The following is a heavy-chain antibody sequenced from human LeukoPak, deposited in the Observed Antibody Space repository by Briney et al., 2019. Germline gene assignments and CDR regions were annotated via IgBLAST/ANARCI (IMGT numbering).Heavy chain of an antibody. Sequence: PSETLSLTCTVSGGSISSSSYYWGWIRQPPGKGLEWIGRIYTSGSTNYNPSLKSRVTMSVDTSKNQFSLKLSSVTAADTAVYYCARSRPRGSNWFDPWGQGTLVTVSS. V-gene: IGHV4-61*05. CDR2: IYTSGST. D-gene: IGHD3-16*01. J-gene: IGHJ5*02. CDR1: GGSISSSSYY. CDR3: ARSRPRGSNWFDP.